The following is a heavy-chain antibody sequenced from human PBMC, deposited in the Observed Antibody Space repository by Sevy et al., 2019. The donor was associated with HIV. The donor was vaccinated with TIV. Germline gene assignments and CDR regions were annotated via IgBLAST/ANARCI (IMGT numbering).Heavy chain of an antibody. CDR3: TRGRYTYVPFDY. CDR1: GFTFGDYA. Sequence: GGSLRLSCTASGFTFGDYAMNWFRQAPGTGLEWVGFISTKGYGGTTEYAASVKGRFTISRDDSKSIAYLQMNSLKTEDTAVYYCTRGRYTYVPFDYWGQGTLVTVSS. J-gene: IGHJ4*02. CDR2: ISTKGYGGTT. D-gene: IGHD3-10*02. V-gene: IGHV3-49*03.